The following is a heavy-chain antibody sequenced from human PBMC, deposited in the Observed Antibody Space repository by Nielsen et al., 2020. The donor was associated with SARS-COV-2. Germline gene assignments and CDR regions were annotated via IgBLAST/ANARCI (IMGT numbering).Heavy chain of an antibody. Sequence: WIRQPPGKGLEWVAVISYDGSNKYYADSVKGRFTISRNNSKNTLYLQMNSLRAEDTAVYYCSRAGYCSSTSCQNSYYYYGMDVWGQGTTVTVSS. J-gene: IGHJ6*02. CDR2: ISYDGSNK. V-gene: IGHV3-30-3*01. CDR3: SRAGYCSSTSCQNSYYYYGMDV. D-gene: IGHD2-2*01.